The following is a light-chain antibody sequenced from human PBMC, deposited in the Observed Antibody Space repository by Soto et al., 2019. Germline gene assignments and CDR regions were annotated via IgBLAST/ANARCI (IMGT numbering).Light chain of an antibody. CDR1: SSDFGGYNY. J-gene: IGLJ1*01. CDR3: SSYTSTSTLYV. Sequence: SVLSQPASVSGSPGESITSSCTGTSSDFGGYNYVSWYQQHPGKAPKLMIFEVSDRPSGVSNRFSGSKSGNTASLSISGLQAEDEADYYCSSYTSTSTLYVFGTGTKVTVL. V-gene: IGLV2-14*01. CDR2: EVS.